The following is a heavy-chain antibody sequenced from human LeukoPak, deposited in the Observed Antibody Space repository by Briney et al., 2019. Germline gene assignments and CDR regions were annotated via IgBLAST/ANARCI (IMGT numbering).Heavy chain of an antibody. CDR1: GFTVSSNY. V-gene: IGHV3-53*01. D-gene: IGHD3-22*01. Sequence: PGGSLRLSCAASGFTVSSNYMSWVRQAPGKGLEWVSVIYSGGSTYYADSVKGRFTISRDNSKNTLYLQMNSLRAEDTAVYYCARDRTYYYDSSGYPGYYYGMDVWGQGTTVTVSS. CDR2: IYSGGST. J-gene: IGHJ6*02. CDR3: ARDRTYYYDSSGYPGYYYGMDV.